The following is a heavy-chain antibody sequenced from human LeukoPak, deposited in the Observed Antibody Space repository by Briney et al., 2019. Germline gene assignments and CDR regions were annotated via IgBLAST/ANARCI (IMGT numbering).Heavy chain of an antibody. J-gene: IGHJ4*02. CDR3: AREKESSGWSFDY. D-gene: IGHD6-19*01. Sequence: SQTLSLTCAISGDSVSSNSTAWNWIRQSPSRGLEWLGRTFYRSKWYNDYIVSVESRININPDTSKNQFSLQLKSVTPEDTAMYYCAREKESSGWSFDYWGQGILVTVSS. CDR2: TFYRSKWYN. V-gene: IGHV6-1*01. CDR1: GDSVSSNSTA.